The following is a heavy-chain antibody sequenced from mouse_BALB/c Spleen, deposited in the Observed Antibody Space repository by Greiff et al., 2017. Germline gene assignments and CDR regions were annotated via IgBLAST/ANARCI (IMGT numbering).Heavy chain of an antibody. CDR1: GFAFSSYD. Sequence: EVKLMESGGGLVKPGGSLKLSCAASGFAFSSYDMSWVRQTPEKRLEWVAYISSGGGSTYYPDTVKGRFTISRDNAKNTLYLQMSSLKSEDTAMYYCARHPYYDYGTPYFDYWGQGTTLTVSS. J-gene: IGHJ2*01. V-gene: IGHV5-12-1*01. D-gene: IGHD2-4*01. CDR2: ISSGGGST. CDR3: ARHPYYDYGTPYFDY.